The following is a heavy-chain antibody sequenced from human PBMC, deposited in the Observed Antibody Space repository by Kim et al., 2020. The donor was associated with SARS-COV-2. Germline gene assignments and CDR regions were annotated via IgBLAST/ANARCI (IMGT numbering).Heavy chain of an antibody. J-gene: IGHJ4*02. V-gene: IGHV4-4*02. Sequence: PSPKSRVTISVDKSKNQFSLKLSSVTAADTAVYYCASTPPPPSSGSSSDYWGQGTLVTVSS. D-gene: IGHD3-10*01. CDR3: ASTPPPPSSGSSSDY.